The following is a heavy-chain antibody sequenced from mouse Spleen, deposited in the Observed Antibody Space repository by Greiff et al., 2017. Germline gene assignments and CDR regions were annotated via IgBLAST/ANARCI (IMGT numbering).Heavy chain of an antibody. CDR3: AREATATGAMDY. D-gene: IGHD1-2*01. CDR1: GFTFSDFY. Sequence: EVKLMESGGGLVQSGRSLRLSCATSGFTFSDFYMEWVRQAPGKGLEWIAASRNKANDYTTEYSASVKGRFIVSRDTSQSILYLQMNALRAEDTAIYYCAREATATGAMDYWGQGTSVTVSS. V-gene: IGHV7-1*01. J-gene: IGHJ4*01. CDR2: SRNKANDYTT.